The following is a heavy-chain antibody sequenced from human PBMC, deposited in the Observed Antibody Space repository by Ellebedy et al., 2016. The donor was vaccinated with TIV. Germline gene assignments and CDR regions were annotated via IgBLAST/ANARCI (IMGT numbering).Heavy chain of an antibody. Sequence: GGFLRLSXAASGFTFSSYSMNWVRQAPGKGLEWVSSISSSSSYIYYADSVKGRFTISRDNAKNSLYLQMNSLRAEDTAVYYCLLGYCSSTSCLFDYWGQGTLVTVSS. CDR1: GFTFSSYS. J-gene: IGHJ4*02. V-gene: IGHV3-21*01. CDR3: LLGYCSSTSCLFDY. CDR2: ISSSSSYI. D-gene: IGHD2-2*01.